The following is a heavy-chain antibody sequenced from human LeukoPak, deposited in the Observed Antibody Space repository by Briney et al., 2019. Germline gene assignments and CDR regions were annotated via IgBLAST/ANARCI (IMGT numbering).Heavy chain of an antibody. CDR2: IYYSGST. D-gene: IGHD3-10*01. CDR1: GGSISSYY. J-gene: IGHJ5*02. Sequence: SETLSLTCTVSGGSISSYYWSWIRQPPGKGLEWIGYIYYSGSTNYNPSLKSRVTISVDTSKNQFSLKLSSVTAADTAVYYCARVGVRGLILDPWGQGTLVTVSS. CDR3: ARVGVRGLILDP. V-gene: IGHV4-59*01.